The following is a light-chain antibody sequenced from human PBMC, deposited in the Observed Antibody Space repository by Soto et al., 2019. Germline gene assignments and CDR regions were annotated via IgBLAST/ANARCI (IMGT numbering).Light chain of an antibody. J-gene: IGLJ2*01. CDR3: LLYYGGQLGV. V-gene: IGLV7-43*01. CDR1: TGAVTSGYY. CDR2: STS. Sequence: QAVVTQEPSLTVSPGGTVTLTCASSTGAVTSGYYPNWFQQKPGQAPRALIYSTSNKYSWTAARFSGSLLGGKAALTVSGVVPEDEAEYYCLLYYGGQLGVFGGGTKLTVL.